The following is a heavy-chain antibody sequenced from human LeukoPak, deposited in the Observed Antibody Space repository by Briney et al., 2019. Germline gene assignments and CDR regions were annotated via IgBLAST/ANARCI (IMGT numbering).Heavy chain of an antibody. J-gene: IGHJ3*02. D-gene: IGHD2-2*01. Sequence: ASVKVSCKASGYTFTSYGISWVRQAPGQGLEWMGWISAYNGNTNYAQKLQGRVTMTTDTSTSTAYMELRSLRSDDTAVYYCASRGPGYCSSTSCYHAFDIWGQGTMVTVSS. CDR1: GYTFTSYG. V-gene: IGHV1-18*01. CDR3: ASRGPGYCSSTSCYHAFDI. CDR2: ISAYNGNT.